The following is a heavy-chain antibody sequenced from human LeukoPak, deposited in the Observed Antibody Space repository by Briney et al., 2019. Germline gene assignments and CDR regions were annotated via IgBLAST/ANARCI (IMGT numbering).Heavy chain of an antibody. J-gene: IGHJ4*02. CDR2: INSDGSST. CDR1: GFTFSSYW. D-gene: IGHD5-18*01. CDR3: ARVEDTAMVTPPFFDY. V-gene: IGHV3-74*01. Sequence: GGSLRLSCAASGFTFSSYWMHWVRQAPGKGLVWVSRINSDGSSTSYADSVKGRFTITRDNAKNTLYLQMNSLRAEDTAVYYCARVEDTAMVTPPFFDYWGQGTLVTVSS.